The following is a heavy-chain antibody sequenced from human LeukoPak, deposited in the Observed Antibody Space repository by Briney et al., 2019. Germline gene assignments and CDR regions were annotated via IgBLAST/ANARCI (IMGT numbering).Heavy chain of an antibody. Sequence: GASVKVSCKASGGTFRNYAISWVRQAPGQGLEWMGGIIPIFGTANYAQKFQGRVTITADESTSTAYMELSSLRSEDTAVYYGARGGRIKSKTAYYYYYGRDVWAQGTTVTVSS. CDR1: GGTFRNYA. V-gene: IGHV1-69*13. CDR2: IIPIFGTA. CDR3: ARGGRIKSKTAYYYYYGRDV. D-gene: IGHD5-12*01. J-gene: IGHJ6*01.